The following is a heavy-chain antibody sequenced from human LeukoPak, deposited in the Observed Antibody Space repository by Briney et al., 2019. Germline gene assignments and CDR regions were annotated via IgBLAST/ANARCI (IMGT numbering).Heavy chain of an antibody. CDR1: GFTFSSCW. Sequence: PGGSLRLSCAASGFTFSSCWMSWVRQAPGKGLEWVANIKQDGSEKYYVDSVKGRFTISRDNAKNSLYLQMNSLRAEDTAVYYCARDSLWDDFWSGYYARFDYWGQGTLVTVSS. CDR3: ARDSLWDDFWSGYYARFDY. D-gene: IGHD3-3*01. J-gene: IGHJ4*02. CDR2: IKQDGSEK. V-gene: IGHV3-7*01.